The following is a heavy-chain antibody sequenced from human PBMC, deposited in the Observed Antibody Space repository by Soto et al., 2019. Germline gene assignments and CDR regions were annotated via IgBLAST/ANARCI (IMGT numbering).Heavy chain of an antibody. J-gene: IGHJ6*03. D-gene: IGHD3-3*01. CDR2: ISSSGSTI. CDR3: ARYFQFLEWLFSGADYYYMDV. Sequence: GGSLRLSCAASGFTFSDYYMSWIRQAPGKGLEWVSYISSSGSTIYYADSVKGRFTISRDNAKNSLYLQMNSLRAEDTAVYYCARYFQFLEWLFSGADYYYMDVWGKGTTVTVSS. V-gene: IGHV3-11*01. CDR1: GFTFSDYY.